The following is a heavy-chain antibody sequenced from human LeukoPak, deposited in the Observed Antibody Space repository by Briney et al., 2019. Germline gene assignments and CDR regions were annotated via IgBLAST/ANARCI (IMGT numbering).Heavy chain of an antibody. D-gene: IGHD4-23*01. CDR1: GGSISTYY. CDR2: IYHSGST. Sequence: SETLSLTCTVSGGSISTYYWSWIRQPPGKGLEWIGSIYHSGSTYYNPSLKSRVTISVDTSKNQFSLKLSSVTAADTAVYYCAREIKTTTVVTPFDYWGQGTLVTVSS. J-gene: IGHJ4*02. CDR3: AREIKTTTVVTPFDY. V-gene: IGHV4-38-2*02.